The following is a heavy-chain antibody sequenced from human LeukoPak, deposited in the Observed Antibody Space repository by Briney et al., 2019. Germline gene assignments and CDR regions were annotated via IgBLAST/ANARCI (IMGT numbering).Heavy chain of an antibody. J-gene: IGHJ3*01. V-gene: IGHV7-4-1*02. CDR2: INTNTGNP. CDR1: GYTFTTYN. Sequence: ASVKVSCKASGYTFTTYNMNWVRQAPGQGLEWMGWINTNTGNPTYVQGFTGRFVFSLDTSVSTAYLEISSLKAEDTAVYYCARDLRVIVFDFWGQGTMVTVSS. CDR3: ARDLRVIVFDF. D-gene: IGHD3-22*01.